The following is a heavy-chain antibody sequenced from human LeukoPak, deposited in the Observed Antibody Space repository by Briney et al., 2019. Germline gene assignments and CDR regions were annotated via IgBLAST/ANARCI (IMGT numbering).Heavy chain of an antibody. CDR1: GFTLSAYT. V-gene: IGHV3-23*01. CDR2: ITASDSRT. J-gene: IGHJ5*02. D-gene: IGHD5-24*01. CDR3: ARGSSRDGYNP. Sequence: GGSLGLSCAASGFTLSAYTMTWVRQTPGKGLEWVSFITASDSRTNYADSVEGRFTISRDKSKNTLYLKMSSLRAGDTAVYYCARGSSRDGYNPWGQGTLVTVSS.